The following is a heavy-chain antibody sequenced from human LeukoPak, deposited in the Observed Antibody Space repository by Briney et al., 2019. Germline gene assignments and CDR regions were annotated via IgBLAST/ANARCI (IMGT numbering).Heavy chain of an antibody. Sequence: SGPALVKPTQTLTLTCTFSGFSLSTRGMRVSWIRQPPGKALEWLALFDLDDNIYYSTSLRPRLTISMDTSKNQVVLTMTNMNPVDTATYYCARTSHSGVWYDLDYWGQGTLVTVSS. D-gene: IGHD6-19*01. CDR2: FDLDDNI. V-gene: IGHV2-70*01. CDR3: ARTSHSGVWYDLDY. CDR1: GFSLSTRGMR. J-gene: IGHJ4*02.